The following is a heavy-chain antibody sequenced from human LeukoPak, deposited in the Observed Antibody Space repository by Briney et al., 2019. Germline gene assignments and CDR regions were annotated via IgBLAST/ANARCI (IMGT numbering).Heavy chain of an antibody. J-gene: IGHJ6*03. V-gene: IGHV4-34*01. D-gene: IGHD3-22*01. Sequence: PSQTLSLTCAVYRGTFRGCNCAWIRRSPGNKQKWIGDINPSGSTYYNPSLKSRLTISVDTSKNQFSLKLRSVTAADTAVYYCARGRHDITMIVVVMTSVSYYMAVWGKGTTVTVS. CDR3: ARGRHDITMIVVVMTSVSYYMAV. CDR2: INPSGST. CDR1: RGTFRGCN.